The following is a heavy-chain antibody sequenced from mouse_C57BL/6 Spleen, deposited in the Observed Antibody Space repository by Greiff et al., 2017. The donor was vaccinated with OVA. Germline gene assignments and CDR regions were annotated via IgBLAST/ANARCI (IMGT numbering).Heavy chain of an antibody. CDR2: INPSSGYT. CDR3: AKYYDYDGGWFAY. CDR1: GYTFTSYW. J-gene: IGHJ3*01. D-gene: IGHD2-4*01. Sequence: VQLKESGAELAKPGASVKLSCKASGYTFTSYWMHWVKQRPGQGLEWIGYINPSSGYTKYNQKFKDKATLTADKSSSTAYMQLSSLTYEDSAVYYCAKYYDYDGGWFAYWGQGTLVTVSA. V-gene: IGHV1-7*01.